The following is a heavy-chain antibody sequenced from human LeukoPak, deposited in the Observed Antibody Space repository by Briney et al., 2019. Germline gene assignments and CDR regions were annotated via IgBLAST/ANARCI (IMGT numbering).Heavy chain of an antibody. D-gene: IGHD1-1*01. CDR1: GGSFRGYY. V-gene: IGHV4-34*01. CDR3: ARLYWNYLDY. CDR2: INHSGST. J-gene: IGHJ4*02. Sequence: SETLSLTCAVYGGSFRGYYWSWIRQPPGKGLEWIGEINHSGSTNYNPSLKSRVTISVDTSKNQFSLKLSSVTAADTAVYYCARLYWNYLDYWGQGTLVTVSS.